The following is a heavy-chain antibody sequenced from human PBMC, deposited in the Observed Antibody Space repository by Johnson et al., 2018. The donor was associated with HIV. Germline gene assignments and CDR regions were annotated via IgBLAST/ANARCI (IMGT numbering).Heavy chain of an antibody. CDR1: GFTFSDYY. J-gene: IGHJ3*02. CDR2: ISSSGI. Sequence: VQLVESGGGLVKPGGSLRLSCAASGFTFSDYYMNWIRQAPGKGLEWVSYISSSGIYYADSVKGRFTVSRDSAKNSLYVQMSSLRAEDTAGYNCASMVTTGGDAFDIWGQGTMVTVSS. V-gene: IGHV3-11*04. D-gene: IGHD2-21*02. CDR3: ASMVTTGGDAFDI.